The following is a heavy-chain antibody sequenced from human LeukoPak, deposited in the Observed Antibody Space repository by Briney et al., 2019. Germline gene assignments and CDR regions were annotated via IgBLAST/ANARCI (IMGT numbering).Heavy chain of an antibody. J-gene: IGHJ4*02. D-gene: IGHD3-10*01. CDR2: VDPEDGET. V-gene: IGHV1-69-2*01. CDR3: AREALGYYGSGPGGPRDNIDY. Sequence: GASVKVSCKASGYTFTDYYMHWVQQAPGKGLEWMGRVDPEDGETIYAEKFQGRVTITADTSTDTAYMELISLRSEDTAVYYCAREALGYYGSGPGGPRDNIDYWGQGTLVTVSS. CDR1: GYTFTDYY.